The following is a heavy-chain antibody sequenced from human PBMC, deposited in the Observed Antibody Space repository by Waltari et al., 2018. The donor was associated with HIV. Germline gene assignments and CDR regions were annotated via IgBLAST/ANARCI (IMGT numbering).Heavy chain of an antibody. CDR2: ISSSSSYI. CDR3: ARAPQGEYFDY. V-gene: IGHV3-21*01. D-gene: IGHD3-10*01. J-gene: IGHJ4*02. CDR1: GFTFSSYS. Sequence: EVQLVESGGGLVKPGGSLRLSCAASGFTFSSYSMNWVRQAPGKGLVWVSSISSSSSYIYYADSVKGRFTISRDNAKNSLYLQMNSLRAEDTAVYYCARAPQGEYFDYWGQGTLVTVSS.